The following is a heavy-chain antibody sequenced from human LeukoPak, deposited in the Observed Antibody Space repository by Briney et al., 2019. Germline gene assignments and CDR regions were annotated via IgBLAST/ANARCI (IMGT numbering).Heavy chain of an antibody. CDR1: GFTFSNYA. Sequence: GGSLRLSCAASGFTFSNYAMNWVRQAPGKGLEWVSAISSSDGSTFYADSVKGRFTISRDSSKNTLYLQMNSLRAEDTAVYYCAKDRYTSWYYFDYWGQGTLVTVSS. D-gene: IGHD2-2*01. CDR2: ISSSDGST. CDR3: AKDRYTSWYYFDY. V-gene: IGHV3-23*01. J-gene: IGHJ4*02.